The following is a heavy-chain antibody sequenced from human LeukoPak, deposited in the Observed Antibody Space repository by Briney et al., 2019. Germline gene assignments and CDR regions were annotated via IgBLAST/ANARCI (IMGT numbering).Heavy chain of an antibody. CDR1: GYTFTAYY. V-gene: IGHV1-2*02. Sequence: ASVKVSFKASGYTFTAYYIHWVRQAPGQGLEWMGWINPDNGGTNYAQKFQGRVTMTRDTSISTAYMELSRLRSDDTAVYFCVSGKPALYSFDYWGQGTLVTVSS. J-gene: IGHJ4*02. D-gene: IGHD2-2*02. CDR3: VSGKPALYSFDY. CDR2: INPDNGGT.